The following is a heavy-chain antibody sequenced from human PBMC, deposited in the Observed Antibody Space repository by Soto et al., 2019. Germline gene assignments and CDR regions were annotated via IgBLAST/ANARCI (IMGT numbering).Heavy chain of an antibody. CDR2: IYHSGST. Sequence: QVQLQESGPGLVKPSGTLSLTCAVSGGSISSSNWWSWVRQPPGKGLEWIGEIYHSGSTNYNPSLKSRVTISVDKSKNQFSLKLSSGTAADTAVYYCASGDYVSYYYYGMYVRGQGTTVTVSS. V-gene: IGHV4-4*02. D-gene: IGHD4-17*01. CDR3: ASGDYVSYYYYGMYV. CDR1: GGSISSSNW. J-gene: IGHJ6*02.